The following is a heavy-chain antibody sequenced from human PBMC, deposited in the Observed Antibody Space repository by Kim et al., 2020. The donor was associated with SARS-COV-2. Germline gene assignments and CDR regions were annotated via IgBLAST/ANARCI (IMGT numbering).Heavy chain of an antibody. CDR2: TSGSCGST. D-gene: IGHD3-10*02. CDR3: AKYLFGYYYYGMDV. Sequence: GGSLRLSCAASGFTFSSHAMSWVRQAPGKGLECVSSTSGSCGSTYYADSVKGRFSISRDNSKNTLYLQMNSLRAEDTAVYYCAKYLFGYYYYGMDVWGQGTTVTVSS. V-gene: IGHV3-23*01. CDR1: GFTFSSHA. J-gene: IGHJ6*02.